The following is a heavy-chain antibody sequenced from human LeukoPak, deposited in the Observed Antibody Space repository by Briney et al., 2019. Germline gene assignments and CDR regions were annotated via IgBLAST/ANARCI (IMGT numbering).Heavy chain of an antibody. CDR2: ISGSGGDT. CDR1: GFTFNSYA. V-gene: IGHV3-23*01. J-gene: IGHJ6*02. CDR3: ANDLGDGYNPYYYYSGMDV. D-gene: IGHD5-24*01. Sequence: GGSLRLSCAASGFTFNSYAMSWVRQAPGQGLEWVSGISGSGGDTYYAGSVKGRFTISRDNSKNTLDLQMNSLRAEDTAVYYCANDLGDGYNPYYYYSGMDVWGQGTTVTVSS.